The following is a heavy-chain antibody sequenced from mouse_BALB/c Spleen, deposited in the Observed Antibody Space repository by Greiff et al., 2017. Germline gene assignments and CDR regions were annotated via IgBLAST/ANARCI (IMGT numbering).Heavy chain of an antibody. J-gene: IGHJ2*01. CDR2: IYPGNSDT. D-gene: IGHD1-1*01. Sequence: EVQLQQSGTVLARPGASVKMSCKASGYSFTSYWMHWVKQRPGQGLEWIGAIYPGNSDTSYNQKFKGKAKLTAVTSASTAYMELSSLTNEDSAVYYCTRNEITTVVEPDYWGQGTTLTVSS. CDR1: GYSFTSYW. V-gene: IGHV1-5*01. CDR3: TRNEITTVVEPDY.